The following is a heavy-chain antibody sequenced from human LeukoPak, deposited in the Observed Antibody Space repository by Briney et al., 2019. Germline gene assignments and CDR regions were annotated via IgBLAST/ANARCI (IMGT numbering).Heavy chain of an antibody. CDR2: ITPNSGDT. CDR1: GYTFTGYW. V-gene: IGHV1-2*02. D-gene: IGHD5-12*01. Sequence: ASVKVSCKASGYTFTGYWMHWVRQAPGQGLEWRGCITPNSGDTNYEQKFQGRVPMTRDTSISTAYMELSRLRSDDTAVYSCLSGYDLYCWGQGTLVTVP. CDR3: LSGYDLYC. J-gene: IGHJ4*02.